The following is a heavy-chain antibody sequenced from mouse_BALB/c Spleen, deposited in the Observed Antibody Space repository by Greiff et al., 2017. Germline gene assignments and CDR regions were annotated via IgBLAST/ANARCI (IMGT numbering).Heavy chain of an antibody. CDR2: INPYYGST. J-gene: IGHJ3*01. CDR1: GYSFTDYI. CDR3: ARWGITTREFAY. D-gene: IGHD2-4*01. V-gene: IGHV1-39*01. Sequence: EVQLQQTGPELVKPGASVKISCKASGYSFTDYIMLWVKQSHGKSLEWIGNINPYYGSTSYNLKFKGKATLTVDKSSSTAYMQLNSLTSEDSAVYYCARWGITTREFAYWGQGTLVTVSA.